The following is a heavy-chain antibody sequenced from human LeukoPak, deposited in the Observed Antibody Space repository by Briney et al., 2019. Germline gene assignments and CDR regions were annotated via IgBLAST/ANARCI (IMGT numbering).Heavy chain of an antibody. D-gene: IGHD6-13*01. J-gene: IGHJ2*01. V-gene: IGHV3-9*01. CDR3: AKDGLEYSSSWYWYFDL. Sequence: PGGSLRLSCAASGFTFDDYAMHWVRQAPGKGLEWVSGISWNSGSIGYADSVKGRFTISRDNAKNSLYLQMNSLRAEDTAVYYCAKDGLEYSSSWYWYFDLWGRGTLVTVPS. CDR2: ISWNSGSI. CDR1: GFTFDDYA.